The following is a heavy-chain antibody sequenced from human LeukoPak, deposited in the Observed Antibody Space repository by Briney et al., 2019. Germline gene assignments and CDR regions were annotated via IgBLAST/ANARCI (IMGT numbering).Heavy chain of an antibody. J-gene: IGHJ5*02. V-gene: IGHV4-59*12. Sequence: PSETLSLTCTVSGGSISSYYWSWIRQPPGKGLEWIGYIYYSGSTNYNPSLKSRVTISVDTSKNQFSLKLSSVTAADTAVYYCASGTYSSSSNWFDPWGQGTLVTVSS. CDR1: GGSISSYY. CDR2: IYYSGST. D-gene: IGHD6-6*01. CDR3: ASGTYSSSSNWFDP.